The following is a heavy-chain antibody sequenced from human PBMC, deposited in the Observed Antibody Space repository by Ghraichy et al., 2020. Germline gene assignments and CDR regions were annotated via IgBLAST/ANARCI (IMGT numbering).Heavy chain of an antibody. D-gene: IGHD3-9*01. CDR2: ISDSGSNT. CDR1: GFTFSSFA. Sequence: GGSLRLSCAASGFTFSSFAMSWVRQAPGKGLEWVSVISDSGSNTYYTDSVKGRFTISRDNSKNTLSLQMNSLRAEDTAVYYCAKEPVRGPNFEWYNYHGMEVWGQVTTVTVSS. CDR3: AKEPVRGPNFEWYNYHGMEV. V-gene: IGHV3-23*01. J-gene: IGHJ6*02.